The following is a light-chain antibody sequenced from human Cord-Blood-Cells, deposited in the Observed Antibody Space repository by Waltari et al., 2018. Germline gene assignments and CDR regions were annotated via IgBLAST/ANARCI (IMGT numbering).Light chain of an antibody. CDR1: RSDVGGYNY. J-gene: IGLJ2*01. CDR3: CSYAGSYTV. CDR2: DVS. Sequence: QSALTQPRSVSGSPGQSVTISRPGTRSDVGGYNYVSWYQQHPGKAPKLMIYDVSKRPSGVPDRFSGSKSGNTASLTISGLQTEDEADYYCCSYAGSYTVFGGGTKLTVL. V-gene: IGLV2-11*01.